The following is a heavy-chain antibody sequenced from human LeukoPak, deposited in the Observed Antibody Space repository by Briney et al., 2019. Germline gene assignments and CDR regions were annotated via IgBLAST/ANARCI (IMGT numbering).Heavy chain of an antibody. CDR3: GGLRFSHNYYMDV. V-gene: IGHV3-30*01. D-gene: IGHD3-3*01. Sequence: PGGSLRLSCAASGFTFSSYAMHWVRQAPGKGLEWVAVISYDGSNKYYADSVKGRFTISRDNSKNTLYLQMNSLRAEDTAVYYCGGLRFSHNYYMDVSGKGTTVTVSS. J-gene: IGHJ6*03. CDR1: GFTFSSYA. CDR2: ISYDGSNK.